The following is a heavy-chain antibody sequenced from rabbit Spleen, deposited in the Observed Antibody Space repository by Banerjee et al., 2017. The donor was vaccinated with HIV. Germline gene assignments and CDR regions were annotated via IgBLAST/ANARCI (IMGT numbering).Heavy chain of an antibody. V-gene: IGHV1S40*01. CDR1: GFSFSSSDY. Sequence: QSLEESGGGLVQPEGSLALTCKASGFSFSSSDYICWVRQAPGKGLEWISCIAGSSSGFTYSATWAKGRFTISKTSSTTVTLLMTSLTAADTATYFCARDTGSSFSSYGMDLWGPGTLVTVS. CDR2: IAGSSSGFT. J-gene: IGHJ6*01. CDR3: ARDTGSSFSSYGMDL. D-gene: IGHD8-1*01.